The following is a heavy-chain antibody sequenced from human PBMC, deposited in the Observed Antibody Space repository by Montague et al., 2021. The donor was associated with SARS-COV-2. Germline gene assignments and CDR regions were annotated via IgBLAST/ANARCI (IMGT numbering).Heavy chain of an antibody. V-gene: IGHV4-39*01. CDR1: GGPISGSSDY. Sequence: SETLSLTCTVTGGPISGSSDYWGWIRQSPGKGLEWIACVDYSGNTYYSPSLKSRLTISVDTSKNQSSLKLNSVTAADTALYYCARREYSYGWGDWGQGTLVTVSS. CDR2: VDYSGNT. D-gene: IGHD5-18*01. J-gene: IGHJ4*02. CDR3: ARREYSYGWGD.